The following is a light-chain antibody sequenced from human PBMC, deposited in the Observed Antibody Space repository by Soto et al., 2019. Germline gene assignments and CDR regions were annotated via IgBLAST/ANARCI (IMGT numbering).Light chain of an antibody. CDR3: QQASSFPLT. CDR1: QSISSW. J-gene: IGKJ5*01. V-gene: IGKV1-12*01. CDR2: AAS. Sequence: DIQMTQSPSTLSASVGDRVTITCRASQSISSWLAWYQQKPGKAPKLLIYAASSLQSGVPSRFSGSASGTYFTLTISSLQPEDFATYYCQQASSFPLTFGQGTRLENK.